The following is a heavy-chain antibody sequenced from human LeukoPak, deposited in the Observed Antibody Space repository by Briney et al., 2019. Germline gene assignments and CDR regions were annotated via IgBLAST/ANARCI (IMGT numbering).Heavy chain of an antibody. CDR1: GFIFRNYG. V-gene: IGHV4-59*01. D-gene: IGHD3-9*01. J-gene: IGHJ4*02. Sequence: GSLRLSCAASGFIFRNYGMHWIRQPPGKGLEWIGYVYYSGSTNYNPSLKSRVTISVDASKNQFSLKLSSVTAADTAVYFCAREPRVGNTGYYFDYWGQGTLVTVSS. CDR3: AREPRVGNTGYYFDY. CDR2: VYYSGST.